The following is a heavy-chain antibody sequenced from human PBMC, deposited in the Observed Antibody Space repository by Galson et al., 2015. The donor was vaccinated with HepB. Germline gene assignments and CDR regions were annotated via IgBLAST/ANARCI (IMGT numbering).Heavy chain of an antibody. D-gene: IGHD2-2*01. CDR3: AREGLGYCSSTSCSDAFDI. CDR1: GFTFSSYG. J-gene: IGHJ3*02. CDR2: IWYDGSNK. V-gene: IGHV3-33*01. Sequence: SLRLSCAASGFTFSSYGMHWVRQAPGKGLEWVAVIWYDGSNKYYADSVKGRFTISRDNSKNTLYLQMNSLRAEDTAVYYCAREGLGYCSSTSCSDAFDIWGQGTMVTVSS.